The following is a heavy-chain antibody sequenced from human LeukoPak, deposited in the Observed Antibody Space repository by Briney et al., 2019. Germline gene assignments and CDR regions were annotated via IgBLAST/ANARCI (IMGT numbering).Heavy chain of an antibody. CDR1: GGTFSSYA. CDR2: IIPIFGTA. Sequence: SVKVSCKASGGTFSSYAISWVRQAPGQGLEWMGGIIPIFGTANYAQKFQGRVTITTDESTSTAYMELSSLRSEDTAVYYCASGGVHYYYYYMDVWGRGTTVTVSS. J-gene: IGHJ6*03. D-gene: IGHD2-8*02. V-gene: IGHV1-69*05. CDR3: ASGGVHYYYYYMDV.